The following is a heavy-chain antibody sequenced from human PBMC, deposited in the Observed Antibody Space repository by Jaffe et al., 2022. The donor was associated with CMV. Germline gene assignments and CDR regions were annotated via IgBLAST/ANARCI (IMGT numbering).Heavy chain of an antibody. V-gene: IGHV3-9*01. CDR2: ISWNSGSI. Sequence: EVQLVESGGGLVQPGRSLRLSCAASGFTFDDYAMHWVRQAPGKGLEWVSGISWNSGSIGYADSVKGRFTISRDNAKNSLYLQMNSLRAEDTALYYCAKERTTVTTNGGLDYWGQGTLVTVSS. J-gene: IGHJ4*02. CDR3: AKERTTVTTNGGLDY. D-gene: IGHD4-17*01. CDR1: GFTFDDYA.